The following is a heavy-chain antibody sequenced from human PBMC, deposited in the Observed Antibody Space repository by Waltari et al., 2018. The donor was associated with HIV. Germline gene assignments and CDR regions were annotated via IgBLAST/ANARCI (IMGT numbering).Heavy chain of an antibody. J-gene: IGHJ5*02. V-gene: IGHV4-39*01. D-gene: IGHD4-4*01. CDR1: GGSMTSSSYY. Sequence: GPGLVKSSETLSLTCTVSGGSMTSSSYYWGWIRQPPGKGLEWIGSMSYSGSTYQKSSLRSRLTISVDTSKNQFSLKLTSVTAADTAVYYCARSFSGYSNYFDPWGQGTLVTVSS. CDR3: ARSFSGYSNYFDP. CDR2: MSYSGST.